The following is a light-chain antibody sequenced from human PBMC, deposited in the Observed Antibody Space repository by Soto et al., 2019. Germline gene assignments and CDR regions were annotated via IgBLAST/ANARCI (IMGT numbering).Light chain of an antibody. V-gene: IGKV4-1*01. CDR3: QQYYTTPPYT. Sequence: DIVMTQSPDSLAVSLGERATINCKSSQNILHSSNKKNYLAWYQQKPGQPPKKLIYWASTRESGVPDRFSGSGSGTDFTLTISSLQAEDVAVYYCQQYYTTPPYTFGQGTKLEIK. CDR2: WAS. J-gene: IGKJ2*01. CDR1: QNILHSSNKKNY.